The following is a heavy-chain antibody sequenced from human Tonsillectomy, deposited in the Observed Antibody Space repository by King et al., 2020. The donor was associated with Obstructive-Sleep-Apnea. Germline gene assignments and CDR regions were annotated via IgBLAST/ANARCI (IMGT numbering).Heavy chain of an antibody. V-gene: IGHV4-59*08. CDR3: ARQVYYYDSSGYSYYFDY. Sequence: QLQESDPGLVKPSETLSLTCTVSGGSISSYYWSWIRQPPGKGLEWIGYIYYSGSTNYNPSLKSRVTISVDTSKNQFSLKLSSVTAADTAVYYCARQVYYYDSSGYSYYFDYWGQGTLVTVSS. CDR2: IYYSGST. J-gene: IGHJ4*02. CDR1: GGSISSYY. D-gene: IGHD3-22*01.